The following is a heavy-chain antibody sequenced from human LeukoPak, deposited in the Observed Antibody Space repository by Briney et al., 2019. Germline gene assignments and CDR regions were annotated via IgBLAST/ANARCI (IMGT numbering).Heavy chain of an antibody. CDR1: GGSISGYY. D-gene: IGHD3-3*01. Sequence: KPSETLSLTCTVSGGSISGYYWSWIRQPAGKGLEWIGRIYTSGSTNYNPSLKSRVTMSVDTSKNQFSLKLSSVTAADTAVYYCAREHADFWSGYPDAFDIWGQGTMVTVSS. CDR3: AREHADFWSGYPDAFDI. V-gene: IGHV4-4*07. CDR2: IYTSGST. J-gene: IGHJ3*02.